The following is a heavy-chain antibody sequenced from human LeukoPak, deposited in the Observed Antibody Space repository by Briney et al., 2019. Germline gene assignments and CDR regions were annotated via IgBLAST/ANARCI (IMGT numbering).Heavy chain of an antibody. V-gene: IGHV4-59*12. Sequence: SETLSLTCNVSAGSISSYYWSWIRQPPGKGLEWIGYIYYSGSTNYNPSLKSRISISVDRSKNQFSLKLSSVTAADTAVYYCAKDCIGPYCSSTSCCPAFNWFDPWGQGTLVTVSS. J-gene: IGHJ5*02. CDR3: AKDCIGPYCSSTSCCPAFNWFDP. CDR2: IYYSGST. D-gene: IGHD2-2*01. CDR1: AGSISSYY.